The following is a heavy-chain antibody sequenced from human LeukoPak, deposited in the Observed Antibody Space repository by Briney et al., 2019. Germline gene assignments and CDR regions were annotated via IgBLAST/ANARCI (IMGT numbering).Heavy chain of an antibody. V-gene: IGHV1-2*02. CDR1: GYTFTGYY. CDR2: INPNSGGT. Sequence: ASVKVSCTASGYTFTGYYMHWVRQAPGQGLAWMGWINPNSGGTNYAQKFQGRVTMTRDTSISTAYMELSRLRSDDTAVYYCARLPPTHDAFDIWGQGTVVTVSS. J-gene: IGHJ3*02. CDR3: ARLPPTHDAFDI.